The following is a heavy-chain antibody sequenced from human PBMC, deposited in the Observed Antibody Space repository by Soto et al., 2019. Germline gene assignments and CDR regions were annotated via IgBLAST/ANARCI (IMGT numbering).Heavy chain of an antibody. CDR2: IKQDGSEK. J-gene: IGHJ6*02. V-gene: IGHV3-7*01. CDR3: ARFYYDSSGYLPSPYYYYYGMDV. D-gene: IGHD3-22*01. CDR1: GGICISFW. Sequence: QRLSWLASGGICISFWVSRVRHTQGKGLEWVANIKQDGSEKYYVDSVKGRFTISRDNAKNSLYLQMNSLRAEDTAVYYCARFYYDSSGYLPSPYYYYYGMDVWGQGTTVTVSS.